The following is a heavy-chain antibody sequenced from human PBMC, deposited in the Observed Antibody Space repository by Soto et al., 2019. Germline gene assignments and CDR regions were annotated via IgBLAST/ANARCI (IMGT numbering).Heavy chain of an antibody. CDR2: IYYSGST. CDR1: GGSISSGGYY. D-gene: IGHD4-17*01. Sequence: SETLSLTCTVSGGSISSGGYYWSWIRQHPGKGLEWIGYIYYSGSTYYNPSLKSRVTISVDTSKNQFSLKLSSVTAADTAVYYCAREGVNDYGGNFNGPGFDYWGQGTLVTVSS. CDR3: AREGVNDYGGNFNGPGFDY. J-gene: IGHJ4*02. V-gene: IGHV4-31*03.